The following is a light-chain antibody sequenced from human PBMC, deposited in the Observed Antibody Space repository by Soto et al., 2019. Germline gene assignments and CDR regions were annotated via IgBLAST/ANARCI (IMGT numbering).Light chain of an antibody. CDR3: ATWDDNLNSPI. CDR1: GSNIGVNT. J-gene: IGLJ2*01. CDR2: SKN. V-gene: IGLV1-44*01. Sequence: QSVLSQPPSASGTPGQSVTISCSGGGSNIGVNTVSWYRQLPGTGPKVLINSKNERPSGVPERFSGSKSGTSASLAISGLQPEYEAEYSCATWDDNLNSPIFGGGTKVTVL.